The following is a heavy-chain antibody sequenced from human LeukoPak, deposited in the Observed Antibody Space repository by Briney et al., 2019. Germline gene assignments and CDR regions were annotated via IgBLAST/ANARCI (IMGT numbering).Heavy chain of an antibody. Sequence: SSETLSLTCTVSGYSISSGYYWGWIRQPPGKGLEWIGYIYHSGSTYYNPSLKSRVTISVDTSKNQFSLKLSSVTAADTAVYYCARASQQLVLFWFDPWGQGTLVTVSS. CDR1: GYSISSGYY. CDR3: ARASQQLVLFWFDP. J-gene: IGHJ5*02. D-gene: IGHD6-13*01. CDR2: IYHSGST. V-gene: IGHV4-38-2*02.